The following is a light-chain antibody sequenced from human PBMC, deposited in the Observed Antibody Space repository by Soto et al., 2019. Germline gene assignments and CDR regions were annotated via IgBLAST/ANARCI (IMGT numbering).Light chain of an antibody. V-gene: IGLV2-14*01. CDR1: SSDVGGYNY. CDR3: RSYTSSSTKV. CDR2: DVS. Sequence: QSVLTQPASVSGSPGRSITISCTGTSSDVGGYNYVSWYQQHPGKAPKLMIYDVSNRPSGVSNRFSGSKSGNTASLTISGLQAEDEADYYCRSYTSSSTKVFGTGTEVTVL. J-gene: IGLJ1*01.